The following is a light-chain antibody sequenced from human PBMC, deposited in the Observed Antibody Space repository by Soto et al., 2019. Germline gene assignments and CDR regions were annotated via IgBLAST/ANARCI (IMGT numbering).Light chain of an antibody. J-gene: IGKJ1*01. CDR3: LQFYNFSWT. Sequence: AIQMTQSPSSLSASVGDRVTISCRASQVIGNDLAWYQQKPGKAPRLLIFAASNLQSGVPSRFSGSGSGTDFTLTISRLQPEGFATYYCLQFYNFSWTFGQGTKVEIK. CDR2: AAS. CDR1: QVIGND. V-gene: IGKV1-6*01.